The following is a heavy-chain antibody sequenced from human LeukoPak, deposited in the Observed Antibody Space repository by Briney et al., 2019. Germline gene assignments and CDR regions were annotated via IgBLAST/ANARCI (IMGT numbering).Heavy chain of an antibody. J-gene: IGHJ4*02. Sequence: PGGSLRLSCAASGFTFSSYAMSWVRQAPGKGLEWVSAISGSGGSTYYADSVKGRFTISRDNSKNTLYLQMNSLRAEDTVVYYCAKSRRVWGSYRYYWGQGTLVTVSS. D-gene: IGHD3-16*02. CDR3: AKSRRVWGSYRYY. CDR1: GFTFSSYA. CDR2: ISGSGGST. V-gene: IGHV3-23*01.